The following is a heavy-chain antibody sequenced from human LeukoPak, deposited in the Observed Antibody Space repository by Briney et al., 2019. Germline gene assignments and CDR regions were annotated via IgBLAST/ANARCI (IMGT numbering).Heavy chain of an antibody. J-gene: IGHJ4*02. CDR3: ARDSITMIDY. CDR2: INHSGST. CDR1: GGSISSYY. D-gene: IGHD3-22*01. V-gene: IGHV4-34*01. Sequence: PSETLSLTCTVSGGSISSYYWSWIRQPPGKGLEWIGEINHSGSTNYNPSLKSRVTISVDTSKNQFSLKLSSVTAADTAVYYCARDSITMIDYWGQGTLVTVSS.